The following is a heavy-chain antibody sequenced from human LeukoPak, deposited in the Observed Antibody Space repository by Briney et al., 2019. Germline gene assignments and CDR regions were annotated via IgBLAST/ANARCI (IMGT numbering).Heavy chain of an antibody. CDR1: GGSISRGDYY. J-gene: IGHJ4*02. CDR2: IYYSGST. V-gene: IGHV4-30-4*08. CDR3: AGNLVATSSIDY. Sequence: SQTLSLTCTVSGGSISRGDYYWSWVRQPPGKGLEWIGYIYYSGSTYYNPSLKSRVTISVDTSKNQFSLKLSSVTAADTAVYYCAGNLVATSSIDYWGQGTLVTVSS. D-gene: IGHD5-12*01.